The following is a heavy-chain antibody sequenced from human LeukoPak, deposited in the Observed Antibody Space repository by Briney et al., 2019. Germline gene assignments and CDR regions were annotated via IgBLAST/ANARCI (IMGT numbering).Heavy chain of an antibody. CDR3: AKNDGYYFDY. CDR2: ISGGGGST. V-gene: IGHV3-23*01. J-gene: IGHJ4*02. D-gene: IGHD1-1*01. CDR1: GFTFKTYG. Sequence: PGGSLRLSCAASGFTFKTYGMSWVRQAPGKGLEWVSAISGGGGSTSYADSVKGRFTISRDNSKNTLYLQMNSLRAEDTAVYYCAKNDGYYFDYWGQGTLVTVPS.